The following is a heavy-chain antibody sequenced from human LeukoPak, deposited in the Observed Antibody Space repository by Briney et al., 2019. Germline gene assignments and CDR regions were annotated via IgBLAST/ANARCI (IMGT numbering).Heavy chain of an antibody. V-gene: IGHV3-30-3*01. CDR1: GFTFSNYA. D-gene: IGHD5-24*01. CDR2: VSHDGIQT. CDR3: ARDGGGGYNQIDF. J-gene: IGHJ4*02. Sequence: PGGSLRLSCAASGFTFSNYAMHWVRQGLVKGLESMAVVSHDGIQTYYADSVKGRFTISRDNSKSTLFLQMNSLRAEDTAVYYCARDGGGGYNQIDFWGQGALVAGPS.